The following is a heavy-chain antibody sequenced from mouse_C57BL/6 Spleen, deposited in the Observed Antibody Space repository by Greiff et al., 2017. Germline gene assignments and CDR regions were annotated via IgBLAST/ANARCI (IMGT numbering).Heavy chain of an antibody. V-gene: IGHV1-80*01. CDR1: GYAFSSYW. J-gene: IGHJ4*01. D-gene: IGHD1-1*01. Sequence: LQQSGASVKISCKASGYAFSSYWMHWVKQRPGKGLEWIGQIYPGDGDTNYNGKFKGKATLTADKSSSPAYMQLSSLTSEDTAVYFCARDYGSHYAMDYWGQGTSVTVSA. CDR3: ARDYGSHYAMDY. CDR2: IYPGDGDT.